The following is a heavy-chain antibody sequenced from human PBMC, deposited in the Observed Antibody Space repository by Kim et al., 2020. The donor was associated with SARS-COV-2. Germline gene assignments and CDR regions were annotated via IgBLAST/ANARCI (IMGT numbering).Heavy chain of an antibody. V-gene: IGHV3-23*01. J-gene: IGHJ3*02. D-gene: IGHD2-15*01. Sequence: GRFPISRDNSKDTLYLQMNSLRAEDTAVYYCAKDRCSGGSCYSWSDAVDIWGQGTMVTVSS. CDR3: AKDRCSGGSCYSWSDAVDI.